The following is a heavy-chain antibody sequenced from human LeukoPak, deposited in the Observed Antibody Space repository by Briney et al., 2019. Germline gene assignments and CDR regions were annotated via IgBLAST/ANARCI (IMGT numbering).Heavy chain of an antibody. CDR3: ARSYCSSTSCPSDY. Sequence: ASVKVSCKASGYTFNSSYMHWVRQAPGQGLEWMGIINPSDDSTRYAQKFQGRVTITTDESTSTAYMELSSLRSEDTAVYYCARSYCSSTSCPSDYWGQGTLVTVSS. J-gene: IGHJ4*02. CDR1: GYTFNSSY. CDR2: INPSDDST. D-gene: IGHD2-2*01. V-gene: IGHV1-46*02.